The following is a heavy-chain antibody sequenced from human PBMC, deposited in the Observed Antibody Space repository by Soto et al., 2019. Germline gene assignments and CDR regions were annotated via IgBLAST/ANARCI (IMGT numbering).Heavy chain of an antibody. CDR3: ARGYYYDSSGYYRFDY. CDR2: ISAYNGNT. D-gene: IGHD3-22*01. V-gene: IGHV1-18*01. J-gene: IGHJ4*02. Sequence: ASVKVSCKASGYTFTSYGISWVRQAPGQGLEWMGWISAYNGNTNYAQKLQGRVTMTTDTSTSTAYVELRSLRSDDTAVYYCARGYYYDSSGYYRFDYWGQGTLVTVS. CDR1: GYTFTSYG.